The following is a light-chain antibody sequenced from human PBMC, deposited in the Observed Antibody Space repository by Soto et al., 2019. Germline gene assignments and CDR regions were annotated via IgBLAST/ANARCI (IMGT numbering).Light chain of an antibody. V-gene: IGKV3-11*01. CDR2: DAS. J-gene: IGKJ5*01. CDR3: QQRSNWPQIT. CDR1: QSVRSY. Sequence: EIVLTQSPATLSLSPWERATLSCRASQSVRSYLAWYQQKPGQAPRLLIYDASNRATGIPARFSGSGSGTDFTLTISSLEPEDFAVYYCQQRSNWPQITFGQGTRLEIK.